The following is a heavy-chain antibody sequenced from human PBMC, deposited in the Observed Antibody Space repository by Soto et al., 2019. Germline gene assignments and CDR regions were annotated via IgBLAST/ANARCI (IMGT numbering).Heavy chain of an antibody. V-gene: IGHV3-30*18. CDR1: GFPFSSYC. J-gene: IGHJ4*02. Sequence: GGSMILSCAASGFPFSSYCVHWVRQAPGKGLEWVAVISYDGSNKHYADSVKGRFTISRDNSKNTLDLQMNSLRAEDTAVYYCAKDTYYYDRSGYYTYDYWGQGTQVTVSS. CDR3: AKDTYYYDRSGYYTYDY. CDR2: ISYDGSNK. D-gene: IGHD3-22*01.